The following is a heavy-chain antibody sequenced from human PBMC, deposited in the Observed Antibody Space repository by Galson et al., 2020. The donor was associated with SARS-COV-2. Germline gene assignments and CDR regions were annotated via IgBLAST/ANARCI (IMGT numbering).Heavy chain of an antibody. J-gene: IGHJ2*01. Sequence: GESLKISCEDSGINLSDYGMHWVRQAAGKGLEWVAVISYDGSNKYYADSVKGRFTISRDYSKNTLFLQMNTLRPEDTAVYYCARGPPRHYYKSSPYSLLWYFDLGGRGTLVTVAS. CDR2: ISYDGSNK. D-gene: IGHD3-22*01. CDR3: ARGPPRHYYKSSPYSLLWYFDL. CDR1: GINLSDYG. V-gene: IGHV3-30*03.